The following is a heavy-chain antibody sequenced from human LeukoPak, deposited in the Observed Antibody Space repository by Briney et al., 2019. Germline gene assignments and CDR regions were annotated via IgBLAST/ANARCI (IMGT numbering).Heavy chain of an antibody. Sequence: GGSLRLSCAASGFTFSSYSMNGVRQAPGKGLEWVSSISSGGSYIYYADSVKGRFTISRDNAKNSLYLQTNSLRAEDTAVYYCARSRGQQLKNGLDVWGQGTTVTVSS. J-gene: IGHJ6*02. CDR3: ARSRGQQLKNGLDV. CDR2: ISSGGSYI. V-gene: IGHV3-21*04. D-gene: IGHD6-13*01. CDR1: GFTFSSYS.